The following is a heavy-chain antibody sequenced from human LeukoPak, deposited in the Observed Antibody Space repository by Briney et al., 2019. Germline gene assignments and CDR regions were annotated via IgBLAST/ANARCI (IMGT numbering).Heavy chain of an antibody. CDR1: GGTFSSYA. J-gene: IGHJ5*02. D-gene: IGHD6-19*01. CDR2: IIPIFGTA. CDR3: ARGAYSSGWYGNWFDL. Sequence: SVKVSCKASGGTFSSYAISWVRQAPGQGLEWMGGIIPIFGTANYAQKFQGRVTITADESTGTAYMELSSLRSEDTAVYYCARGAYSSGWYGNWFDLWGQGTLVTVSS. V-gene: IGHV1-69*13.